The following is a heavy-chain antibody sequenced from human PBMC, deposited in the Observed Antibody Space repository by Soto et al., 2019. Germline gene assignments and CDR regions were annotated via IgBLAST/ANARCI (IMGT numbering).Heavy chain of an antibody. CDR3: AVSSGSYPYYYYGMDV. CDR1: GGSFSSYA. CDR2: IIPIFGTA. D-gene: IGHD1-26*01. V-gene: IGHV1-69*13. J-gene: IGHJ6*02. Sequence: SVKVSCKASGGSFSSYAISWVRQAPGQGLEWMGGIIPIFGTANYAQKFQGRVTITADESTSTAYMELSSLRSEDTAVYYCAVSSGSYPYYYYGMDVWGQGTTVTVSS.